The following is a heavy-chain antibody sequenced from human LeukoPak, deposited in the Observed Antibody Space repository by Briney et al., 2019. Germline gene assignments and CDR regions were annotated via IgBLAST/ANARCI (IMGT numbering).Heavy chain of an antibody. Sequence: PGRSLRLSCAASGFIFRTYAMNWVRQAPGKGLEWVAFIFYNGTDKYADSAKGRFTISRDNSKNTLYLEMNRLRPEDTALYYCAKAGASGSGPIDSWGQGTPVIVSS. CDR2: IFYNGTDK. D-gene: IGHD3-10*01. J-gene: IGHJ4*02. CDR3: AKAGASGSGPIDS. CDR1: GFIFRTYA. V-gene: IGHV3-30*02.